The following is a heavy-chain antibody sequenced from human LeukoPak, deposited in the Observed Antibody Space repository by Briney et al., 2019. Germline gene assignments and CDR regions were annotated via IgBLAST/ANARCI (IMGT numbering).Heavy chain of an antibody. Sequence: SETLSLTCAVYGGSFSGYYWSWIRQPPGKGLEWIGEINHSGSTNYNPSLKSRVTISVDTSKNQFSLKLSSVTAADTAVYYCARRLTMVRRVYYYGMDVWGKGTTVTVSS. CDR1: GGSFSGYY. V-gene: IGHV4-34*01. CDR3: ARRLTMVRRVYYYGMDV. CDR2: INHSGST. D-gene: IGHD3-10*01. J-gene: IGHJ6*04.